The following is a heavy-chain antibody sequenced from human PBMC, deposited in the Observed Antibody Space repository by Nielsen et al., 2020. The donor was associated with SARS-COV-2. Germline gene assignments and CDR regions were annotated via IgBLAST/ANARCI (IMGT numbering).Heavy chain of an antibody. V-gene: IGHV4-39*01. Sequence: SETLSLTCTVSGGSISSSSYYWGWIRQPPGKGLEWIGSIYYSGSTYYNPSLKSRVTISVDTSKNQFSLKLSSVTAADTAVYYCASLSYGSGSMVFDIWGQGTMVTVSS. D-gene: IGHD3-10*01. CDR2: IYYSGST. CDR1: GGSISSSSYY. J-gene: IGHJ3*02. CDR3: ASLSYGSGSMVFDI.